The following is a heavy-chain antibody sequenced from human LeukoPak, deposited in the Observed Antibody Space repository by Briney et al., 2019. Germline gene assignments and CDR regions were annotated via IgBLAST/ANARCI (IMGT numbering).Heavy chain of an antibody. J-gene: IGHJ6*02. Sequence: ASVKVSCKASGYTFTTYDINWVRQATGQGLEWMGWMNPNSGNTGFAQKFQGRVSITRNTSISTAYMELSSLRSEDTAVYYCAREPGIKEDNQGFYGMDVWGQGTTVTVSS. CDR2: MNPNSGNT. V-gene: IGHV1-8*03. D-gene: IGHD1-1*01. CDR1: GYTFTTYD. CDR3: AREPGIKEDNQGFYGMDV.